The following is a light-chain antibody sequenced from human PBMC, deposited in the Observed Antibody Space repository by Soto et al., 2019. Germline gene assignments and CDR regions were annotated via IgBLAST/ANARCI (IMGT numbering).Light chain of an antibody. V-gene: IGLV1-47*02. CDR3: AAWDDSLSGPV. Sequence: QSVLTQHPSASGTPGQRVTISCSGSSSNIGRNPVYWYQQVPGTAPKLLFYTNDQRPSGVPDRFSGSKSGTSASLAISGLRSEDEADYYCAAWDDSLSGPVFGGGTKLTVL. CDR1: SSNIGRNP. CDR2: TND. J-gene: IGLJ3*02.